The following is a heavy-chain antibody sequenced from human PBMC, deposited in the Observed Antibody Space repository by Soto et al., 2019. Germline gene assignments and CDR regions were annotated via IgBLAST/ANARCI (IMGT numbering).Heavy chain of an antibody. D-gene: IGHD3-10*01. Sequence: QVQLVQSGAEVRRPGASVKVSCKASGYTFSNDGINWVRQAPGQGLEWMGWISAYNGNTEYAQNLQGRGTMTTDTSTSTAYMELRSLRSDDTAVYSCARGGPTSADYYYGMDVWGLGTTVTVSS. CDR3: ARGGPTSADYYYGMDV. CDR1: GYTFSNDG. J-gene: IGHJ6*02. V-gene: IGHV1-18*01. CDR2: ISAYNGNT.